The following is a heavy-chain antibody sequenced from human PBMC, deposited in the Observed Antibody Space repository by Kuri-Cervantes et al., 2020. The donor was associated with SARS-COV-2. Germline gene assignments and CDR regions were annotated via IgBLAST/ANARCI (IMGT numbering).Heavy chain of an antibody. J-gene: IGHJ4*02. V-gene: IGHV3-9*01. Sequence: SLKISCAASGFTFDDYAMHWVRQAPGKGLEWVSGISWNSGSIGYADSVKGRFTISRDNAKNSLYLQMNSLRAEDTALYYCAKDIRSSGWSIDYLGQGTLVTVSS. CDR1: GFTFDDYA. D-gene: IGHD6-19*01. CDR2: ISWNSGSI. CDR3: AKDIRSSGWSIDY.